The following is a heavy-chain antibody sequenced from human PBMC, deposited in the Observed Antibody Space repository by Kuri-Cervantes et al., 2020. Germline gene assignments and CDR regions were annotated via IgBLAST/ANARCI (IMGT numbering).Heavy chain of an antibody. V-gene: IGHV4-4*07. CDR3: ASIGSEGIL. CDR1: GGSISSYS. D-gene: IGHD3-3*01. CDR2: VFTTGST. Sequence: SETLSLTCTVSGGSISSYSWRWIRQPAGKGLEWIGRVFTTGSTNYNPSLKSRVTISVDTSKNQFSLKLSSVTAADTAVYYCASIGSEGILWGQGTMVTVSS. J-gene: IGHJ3*01.